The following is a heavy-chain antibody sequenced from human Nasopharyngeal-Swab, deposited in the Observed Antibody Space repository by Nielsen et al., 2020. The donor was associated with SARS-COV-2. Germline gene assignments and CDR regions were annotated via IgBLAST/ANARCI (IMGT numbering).Heavy chain of an antibody. CDR2: ISGSGGST. J-gene: IGHJ4*02. CDR1: GFTFSSYA. CDR3: AKSSGWTVTDFDY. V-gene: IGHV3-23*01. D-gene: IGHD6-19*01. Sequence: GESLKISCAASGFTFSSYALSLVRQAPGKGLEWVSAISGSGGSTYYADSVKGRFTISRDNSKNTLYLQMNSLRAEDTAVYYCAKSSGWTVTDFDYWGQGTLVTVSS.